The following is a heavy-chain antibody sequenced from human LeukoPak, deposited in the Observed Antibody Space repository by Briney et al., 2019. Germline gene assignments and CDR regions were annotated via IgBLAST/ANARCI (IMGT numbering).Heavy chain of an antibody. CDR2: INDSGART. CDR1: GFTFSSYW. D-gene: IGHD6-13*01. CDR3: VGAAAALFDY. V-gene: IGHV3-23*01. J-gene: IGHJ4*02. Sequence: PGGSLRLFWAGSGFTFSSYWMRWVRPGPGKGLEWVSNINDSGARTYYANSVKGRFTISRDNSKNTLYLQMNSLRPEDTAVYYCVGAAAALFDYWGQGTLVTVSS.